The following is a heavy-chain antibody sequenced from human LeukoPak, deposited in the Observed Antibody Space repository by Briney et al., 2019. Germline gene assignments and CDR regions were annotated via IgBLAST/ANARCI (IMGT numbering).Heavy chain of an antibody. CDR2: IKQDGSEK. CDR3: ARDRDGYFDY. CDR1: GFTFRNYW. Sequence: GGSLRLSCAASGFTFRNYWMSWVRQAPGKGLEWVANIKQDGSEKYHVDSVKGRFTISRDNGKNSLDLQMNSLRAEDTAVYYCARDRDGYFDYWGQGTLVTVSS. D-gene: IGHD2-8*01. J-gene: IGHJ4*02. V-gene: IGHV3-7*01.